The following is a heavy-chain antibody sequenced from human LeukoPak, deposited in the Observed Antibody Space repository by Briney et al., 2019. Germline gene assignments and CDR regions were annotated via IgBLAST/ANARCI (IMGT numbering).Heavy chain of an antibody. CDR2: IKQDGSET. J-gene: IGHJ3*02. CDR3: ASFPLYDYVWGSYRYPLDAFDI. D-gene: IGHD3-16*02. Sequence: GGSLRLSCAASGFTFSSYWMSWVRQAPGKGLEWVANIKQDGSETYYVDSVKGRFTISRDSAKNSLYLQMNSLRAEDTAVYYCASFPLYDYVWGSYRYPLDAFDIWGQGTMVTVSS. V-gene: IGHV3-7*01. CDR1: GFTFSSYW.